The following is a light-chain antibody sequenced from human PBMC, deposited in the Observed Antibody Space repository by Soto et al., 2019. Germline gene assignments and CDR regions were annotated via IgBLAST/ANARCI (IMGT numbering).Light chain of an antibody. CDR3: AAWDDSLSGVL. CDR2: RNY. Sequence: QSVLTQPPSVSGTPGQRVTISCSGSSSNIGNNYEYWYQQLPGTAPKLLIYRNYQRPSGVPDRFSGSKSGTSASLAISGLRSEDEADYYCAAWDDSLSGVLFGGGTKLTVL. V-gene: IGLV1-47*01. J-gene: IGLJ2*01. CDR1: SSNIGNNY.